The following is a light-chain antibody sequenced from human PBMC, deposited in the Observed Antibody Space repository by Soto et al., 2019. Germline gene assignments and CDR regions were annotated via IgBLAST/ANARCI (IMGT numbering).Light chain of an antibody. Sequence: EIVITHSPATLSESPGERATLSCRTSQSVSSNLAWYQQKPGQAPRLLIYGVFTRATGIPARFSGSGSGTEFTLTISSLQSEDFAVYCCQQYNNWPWTFGQGTKV. CDR1: QSVSSN. CDR2: GVF. V-gene: IGKV3-15*01. J-gene: IGKJ1*01. CDR3: QQYNNWPWT.